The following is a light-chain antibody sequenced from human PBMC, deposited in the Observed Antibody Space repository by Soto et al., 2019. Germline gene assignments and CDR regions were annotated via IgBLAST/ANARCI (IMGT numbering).Light chain of an antibody. CDR2: AAS. V-gene: IGKV3-20*01. J-gene: IGKJ1*01. CDR3: QQYGSSPWT. CDR1: QSVSSNY. Sequence: EIVLTQSPGSLSLSPGHGATLSCRASQSVSSNYLGWYQQKPGQAPRLLIYAASSRATGIPDRFSGSGSGTDFTLTISRLEPEDFAVYFCQQYGSSPWTFGQGTKVDIK.